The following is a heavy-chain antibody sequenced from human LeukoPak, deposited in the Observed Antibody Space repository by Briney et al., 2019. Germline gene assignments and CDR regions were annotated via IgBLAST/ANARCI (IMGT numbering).Heavy chain of an antibody. D-gene: IGHD3-22*01. V-gene: IGHV1-18*01. J-gene: IGHJ5*02. CDR2: ISAYNGNT. CDR3: ASSYDSSASPQT. Sequence: ASVKVSCKASGYTFTSYGISWVRQAPGQGLEWMGWISAYNGNTNYAQKLQGRVTMTRDTSTSTVYMELSSLRSEDTAVYYCASSYDSSASPQTWGQGTLVTVSS. CDR1: GYTFTSYG.